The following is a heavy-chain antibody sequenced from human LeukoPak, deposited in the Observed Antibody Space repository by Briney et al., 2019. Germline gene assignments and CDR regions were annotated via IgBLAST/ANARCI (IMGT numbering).Heavy chain of an antibody. CDR1: GGSFSGYY. D-gene: IGHD2-21*01. V-gene: IGHV3-23*01. Sequence: ETLSLTCAVYGGSFSGYYWSWIRQPPGKGLEWVSSIFPSSDEIHYADSVRGRFTISRDNSKSTLSLQMNSLRAEDTAIYYCAKAPVTSCRGAYCYPFDSWGQGTLVTVSS. CDR2: IFPSSDEI. CDR3: AKAPVTSCRGAYCYPFDS. J-gene: IGHJ4*02.